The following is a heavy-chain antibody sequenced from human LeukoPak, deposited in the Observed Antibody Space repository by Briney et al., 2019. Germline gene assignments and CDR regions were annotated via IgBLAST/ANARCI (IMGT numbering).Heavy chain of an antibody. Sequence: ASVKVSCKVSGYTLTELSMHWVRQAPGKGLEWMGGFDPEGGETLYAQNFQGRVTMTEDTSTDTAYMELSSLRSDDTAMYYCATDQRGAGLGFRYGSGSFNGLDVWGQGTTVTVSS. D-gene: IGHD3-10*01. CDR1: GYTLTELS. V-gene: IGHV1-24*01. CDR3: ATDQRGAGLGFRYGSGSFNGLDV. J-gene: IGHJ6*02. CDR2: FDPEGGET.